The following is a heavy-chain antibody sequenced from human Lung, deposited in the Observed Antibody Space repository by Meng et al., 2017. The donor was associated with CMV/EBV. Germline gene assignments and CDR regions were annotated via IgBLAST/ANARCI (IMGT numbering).Heavy chain of an antibody. D-gene: IGHD3-10*01. Sequence: QVQLVQSGAEVKKPGASVKVSCKASGYTFTSYGISWVRQAPGQGLEWMGWISAYNGNTNYAQKLQGRVTMTTDTSTSTAYMELRSLRSDDTAVYYCATAYSSGRKDPRWFDPWGQGTLVTVSS. CDR2: ISAYNGNT. CDR3: ATAYSSGRKDPRWFDP. J-gene: IGHJ5*02. CDR1: GYTFTSYG. V-gene: IGHV1-18*01.